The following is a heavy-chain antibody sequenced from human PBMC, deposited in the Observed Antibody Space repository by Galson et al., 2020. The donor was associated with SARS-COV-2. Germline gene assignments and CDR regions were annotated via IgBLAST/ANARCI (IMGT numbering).Heavy chain of an antibody. D-gene: IGHD2-15*01. J-gene: IGHJ4*02. V-gene: IGHV3-23*01. CDR2: ISGSGGST. CDR1: GFTFRTYA. Sequence: GGSLRLSCAASGFTFRTYAMTWVRQAPGKGLEWVSTISGSGGSTYYADSAKGRFTISRDISKNTLYMQMNSLRAEDTAVYYCATRVGCSGDSCYRFFDNWGQGTLVTVSS. CDR3: ATRVGCSGDSCYRFFDN.